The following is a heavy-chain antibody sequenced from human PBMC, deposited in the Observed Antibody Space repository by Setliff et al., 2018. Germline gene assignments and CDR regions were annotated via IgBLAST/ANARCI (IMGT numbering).Heavy chain of an antibody. CDR3: TRDQDYYGMDV. V-gene: IGHV3-7*01. Sequence: GSLRLSCAGSGFTFNTYWMTWVRQAPGKGLEWVASITHDGSKTYILDSVKGRFTISRDNTKNSLYLQMNSLRGEDTAVYHCTRDQDYYGMDVWGQGTTVTVSS. CDR2: ITHDGSKT. CDR1: GFTFNTYW. J-gene: IGHJ6*02.